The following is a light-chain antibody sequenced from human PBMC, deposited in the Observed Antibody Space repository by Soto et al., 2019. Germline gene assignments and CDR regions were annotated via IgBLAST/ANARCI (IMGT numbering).Light chain of an antibody. V-gene: IGKV3-11*01. CDR3: QQRVNWPPT. J-gene: IGKJ4*01. Sequence: VLTQSPARLSLSPGERATLSCRAGQSVSDYLAWYHQKPGQPPRLLFFDASNRATGVPDRFSAGGSGTDFTLIISSLEPEDFAVYYCQQRVNWPPTFGGGTKVEI. CDR1: QSVSDY. CDR2: DAS.